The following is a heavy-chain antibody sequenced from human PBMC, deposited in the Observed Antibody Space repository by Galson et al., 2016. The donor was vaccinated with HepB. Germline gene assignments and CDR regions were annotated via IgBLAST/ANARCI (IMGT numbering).Heavy chain of an antibody. CDR3: ARDSGYAFDY. CDR1: GFDFKDFG. Sequence: SLRLSCAASGFDFKDFGMHWVRQAPGRGLEWVAVIWFDGTRTIYAESVEGRFTISRDSSQNTLSLQMDNLGVDDTAIYFCARDSGYAFDYWGQGTLVTVSS. CDR2: IWFDGTRT. D-gene: IGHD5-12*01. V-gene: IGHV3-33*01. J-gene: IGHJ4*02.